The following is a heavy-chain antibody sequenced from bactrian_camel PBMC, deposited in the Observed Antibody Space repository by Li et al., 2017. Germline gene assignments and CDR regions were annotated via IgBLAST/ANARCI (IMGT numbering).Heavy chain of an antibody. V-gene: IGHV3S1*01. J-gene: IGHJ4*01. CDR3: AAEFQFFCLPVLHGASYNV. CDR2: MYTGGSGVT. D-gene: IGHD2*01. CDR1: GYRDSSHC. Sequence: HVQLVESGGGSVQAGGSLRLSCVASGYRDSSHCMSWFRQAPGKEREGVAVMYTGGSGVTAYSDSVKGRFSISLDNTENAVNLQMNSLKPEDTAMYYCAAEFQFFCLPVLHGASYNVWGQGTQVTVS.